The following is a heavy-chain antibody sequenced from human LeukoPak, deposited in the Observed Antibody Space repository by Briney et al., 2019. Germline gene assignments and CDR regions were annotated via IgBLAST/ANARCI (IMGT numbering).Heavy chain of an antibody. CDR3: ARHASTHYFDS. CDR1: GFTFSNYG. D-gene: IGHD2/OR15-2a*01. Sequence: GGSLRLSCVASGFTFSNYGMHWVRQAPGKGLEWVAIIWFDGSGTYYADSVKGRVTFSRGNSKNTLYLQMNSLRAEDTAMYYCARHASTHYFDSWGQGTLVTVSS. J-gene: IGHJ4*02. V-gene: IGHV3-33*01. CDR2: IWFDGSGT.